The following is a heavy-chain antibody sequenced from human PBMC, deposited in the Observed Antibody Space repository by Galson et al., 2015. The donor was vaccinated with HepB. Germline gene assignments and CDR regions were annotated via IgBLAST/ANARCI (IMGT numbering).Heavy chain of an antibody. Sequence: SLRLSCAASGFTFSSYWMSWVRQAPGKGLEWVANIKQDGSEKYYVDSVKGRFTISRDNAKNSLYLQMNSLRAEDTAVYYCARAWGHYYYGMDVWGQGTTVTVSS. V-gene: IGHV3-7*01. D-gene: IGHD3-16*01. CDR2: IKQDGSEK. J-gene: IGHJ6*02. CDR1: GFTFSSYW. CDR3: ARAWGHYYYGMDV.